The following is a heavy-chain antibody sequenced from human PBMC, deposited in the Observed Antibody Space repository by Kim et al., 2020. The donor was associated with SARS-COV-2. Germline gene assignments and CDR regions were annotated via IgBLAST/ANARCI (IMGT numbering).Heavy chain of an antibody. CDR2: IYYSGST. CDR1: GGSISSGGYY. D-gene: IGHD3-16*02. J-gene: IGHJ4*02. CDR3: ARTPGVLMITFGGVIATPYYFDY. Sequence: SETLSLTCTVSGGSISSGGYYWSWIRQHPGKGLEWIGYIYYSGSTYYNPYLKSRVTISVDTSKNQFSLKLSSVTAADTAVYYCARTPGVLMITFGGVIATPYYFDYWGQGTLVTVSS. V-gene: IGHV4-31*03.